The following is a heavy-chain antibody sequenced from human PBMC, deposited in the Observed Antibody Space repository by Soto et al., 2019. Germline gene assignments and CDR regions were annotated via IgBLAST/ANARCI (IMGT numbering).Heavy chain of an antibody. V-gene: IGHV1-69*11. D-gene: IGHD2-2*01. CDR2: IIPLLRST. Sequence: QVQLVQSGAQVKKPGSSVKVSCKASGDSFSTYVVSWVRQAPGQGLEWMGKIIPLLRSTTYAQKFRGRVTITADETTSTAYMDLTSLTAEDTAVYYCATDSGIVAVPAAMGFDYWGQGTLVTVSS. CDR1: GDSFSTYV. J-gene: IGHJ4*02. CDR3: ATDSGIVAVPAAMGFDY.